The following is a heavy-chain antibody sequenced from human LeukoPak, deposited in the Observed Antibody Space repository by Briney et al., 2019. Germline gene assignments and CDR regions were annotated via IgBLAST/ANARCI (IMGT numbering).Heavy chain of an antibody. J-gene: IGHJ3*02. V-gene: IGHV4-59*01. Sequence: SETLSLTCTVSGGSISSYYWSWIRQPPGKGLEWIGYIYYSGTTNYNPSLKSRVTISVDTSKNQFSLKVSSVTAADTAVYYCARGYGIGAFDIWGQGTMVTVSS. CDR1: GGSISSYY. CDR3: ARGYGIGAFDI. D-gene: IGHD5-12*01. CDR2: IYYSGTT.